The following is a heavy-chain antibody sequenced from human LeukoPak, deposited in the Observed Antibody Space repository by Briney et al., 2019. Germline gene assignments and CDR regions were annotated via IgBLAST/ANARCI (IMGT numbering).Heavy chain of an antibody. V-gene: IGHV3-74*01. J-gene: IGHJ4*02. CDR1: GFPFNSFW. Sequence: GGSLRLSCAASGFPFNSFWMHWVRQAPGKGLVWVSDMNEYSTTIRYADSVKGRFTISRDNAKSILYLQMNNLRAEDTAMYFCARGGVNPVDHWGQGTLVTVFS. CDR2: MNEYSTTI. CDR3: ARGGVNPVDH. D-gene: IGHD1-14*01.